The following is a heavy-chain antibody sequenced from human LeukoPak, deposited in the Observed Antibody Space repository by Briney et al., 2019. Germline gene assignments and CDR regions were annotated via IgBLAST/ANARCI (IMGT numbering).Heavy chain of an antibody. J-gene: IGHJ3*02. CDR3: AKPSSGYLIASGAFDI. CDR1: GFTFVDYA. D-gene: IGHD3-22*01. Sequence: GRSLRLSCAASGFTFVDYAMHWVRQAPGKGLEWVSGITWNSGSTAYADSVKGRFTISRDNAKNSLYLQMNSLRPEDTALYYCAKPSSGYLIASGAFDIWGQGTMVTVSS. V-gene: IGHV3-9*01. CDR2: ITWNSGST.